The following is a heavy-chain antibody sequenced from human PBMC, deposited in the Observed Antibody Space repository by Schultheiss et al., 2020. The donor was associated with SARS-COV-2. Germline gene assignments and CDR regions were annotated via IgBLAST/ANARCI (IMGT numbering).Heavy chain of an antibody. D-gene: IGHD1-26*01. CDR2: IYYSGST. CDR3: ARAQSGSYYHN. Sequence: SETLSLTCAVSGGSISSSNWWSWVRQPPGKGLEWIGYIYYSGSTNYNPSLKSRVTISVDTSKNQFSLKLSSVTAADTAVYYCARAQSGSYYHNWGQGTLVTVSS. J-gene: IGHJ4*02. CDR1: GGSISSSNW. V-gene: IGHV4-4*02.